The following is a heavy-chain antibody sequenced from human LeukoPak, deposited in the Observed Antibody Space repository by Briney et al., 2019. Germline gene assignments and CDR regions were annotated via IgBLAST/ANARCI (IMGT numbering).Heavy chain of an antibody. J-gene: IGHJ4*02. Sequence: GASVKVSCKASGYTFTGYYMHWVRQAPGQGLEWMGWINPNSGGTNYAQKFQDRVTMTRDTSISTAYMELSRLRSDDTAVYYCARGDYDFWSGYYLDYWGQGTLVTVSS. D-gene: IGHD3-3*01. CDR2: INPNSGGT. CDR3: ARGDYDFWSGYYLDY. V-gene: IGHV1-2*02. CDR1: GYTFTGYY.